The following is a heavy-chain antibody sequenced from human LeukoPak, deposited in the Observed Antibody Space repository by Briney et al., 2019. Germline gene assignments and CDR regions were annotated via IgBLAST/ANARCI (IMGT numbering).Heavy chain of an antibody. V-gene: IGHV3-21*01. CDR3: ASGARPIDY. CDR1: GFTFSSYS. CDR2: ISSSGSYI. D-gene: IGHD6-6*01. Sequence: KTGGSLRLSWAAAGFTFSSYSMNWVRQAPGKGLEWVSSISSSGSYIYYAGSVKGRFTISRDNAKNSLYLQMNSLRAEDTAVYYCASGARPIDYWGQGTRVTVSS. J-gene: IGHJ4*02.